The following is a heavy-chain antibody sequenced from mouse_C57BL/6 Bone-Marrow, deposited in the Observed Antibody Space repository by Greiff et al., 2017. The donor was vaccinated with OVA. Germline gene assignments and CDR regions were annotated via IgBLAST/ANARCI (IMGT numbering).Heavy chain of an antibody. J-gene: IGHJ4*01. D-gene: IGHD4-1*01. CDR2: IDPSDSYT. Sequence: QVQLQQPGAELVKPGASVKLSCKASGYTFTSYWMQWVKQRPGQGLEWIGEIDPSDSYTNYNQKFKGKATLTVDTSSSTACMQLSSLTSEDSAVYYCARLTGEGYYAMDYWGQGTSVTVSS. CDR3: ARLTGEGYYAMDY. CDR1: GYTFTSYW. V-gene: IGHV1-50*01.